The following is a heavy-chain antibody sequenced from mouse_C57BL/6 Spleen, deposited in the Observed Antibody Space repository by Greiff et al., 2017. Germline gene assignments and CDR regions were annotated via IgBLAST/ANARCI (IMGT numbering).Heavy chain of an antibody. D-gene: IGHD1-1*01. J-gene: IGHJ4*01. CDR2: INPSSGYT. Sequence: VKLVESGAELARPGASVKMSCKASGYTFTSYTMHWVKQRPGQGLEWIGYINPSSGYTKYNQKFKDKATLTADKSSSTAYMQLSSLTSEDSAVYYCARGYYYGSSNYYAMDYWGQGTSVTVSA. CDR1: GYTFTSYT. CDR3: ARGYYYGSSNYYAMDY. V-gene: IGHV1-4*01.